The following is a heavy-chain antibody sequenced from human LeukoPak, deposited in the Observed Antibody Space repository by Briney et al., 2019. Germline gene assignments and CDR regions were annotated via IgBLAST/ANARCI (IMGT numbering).Heavy chain of an antibody. CDR1: GFTFSGSA. CDR3: VKDLYKGDSASWYFFHY. V-gene: IGHV3-64D*06. D-gene: IGHD6-13*01. CDR2: ISANGGST. Sequence: PGGSLRLSCAASGFTFSGSAMHWVRQAPGKGLEYVSGISANGGSTYHADSVKGRFTISRDTSKNTLYLQMSSLRAEDTAMYYCVKDLYKGDSASWYFFHYWGQGTLVTVSS. J-gene: IGHJ4*02.